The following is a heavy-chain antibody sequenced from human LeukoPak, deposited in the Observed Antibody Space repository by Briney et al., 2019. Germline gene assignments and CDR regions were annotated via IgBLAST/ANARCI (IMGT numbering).Heavy chain of an antibody. CDR1: GYTFTSYG. CDR2: MNPNSGNT. V-gene: IGHV1-8*02. Sequence: ASVKVSCKASGYTFTSYGISWVRQASGQGLEWMGWMNPNSGNTGYAQKFQGRVTMTRNTSISTAYMELSSLRSEDTAVYYCARGPKYYYDSSGYGYWGQGTLVTVSS. CDR3: ARGPKYYYDSSGYGY. J-gene: IGHJ4*02. D-gene: IGHD3-22*01.